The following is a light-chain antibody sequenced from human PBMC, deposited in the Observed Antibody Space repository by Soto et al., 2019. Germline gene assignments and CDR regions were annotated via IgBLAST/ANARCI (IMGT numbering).Light chain of an antibody. CDR1: SSDVGSYDL. CDR2: EVS. V-gene: IGLV2-23*02. Sequence: QCALTQPASVSGSPGQSITISCTGTSSDVGSYDLVSWYQHHPGKAPKLMIYEVSKRPSGVSNRFSGSKSGNTASLTISGLQAEDEADYYCCSYAGSSTEVFGGGTKLTVL. CDR3: CSYAGSSTEV. J-gene: IGLJ3*02.